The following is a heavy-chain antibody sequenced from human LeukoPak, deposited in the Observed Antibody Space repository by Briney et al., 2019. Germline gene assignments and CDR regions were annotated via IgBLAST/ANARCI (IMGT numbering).Heavy chain of an antibody. Sequence: GASVKVSCKASGYTFTSYYIHWVRQAPGQGPEWMGIINPSDGSTSYAQKFQGRLTMTRDMSTSTVYMELSSLRSEDTAVYYCARDWGYCSGGSCYRGAFDIWGQGTMVTVSS. CDR3: ARDWGYCSGGSCYRGAFDI. CDR1: GYTFTSYY. J-gene: IGHJ3*02. CDR2: INPSDGST. V-gene: IGHV1-46*01. D-gene: IGHD2-15*01.